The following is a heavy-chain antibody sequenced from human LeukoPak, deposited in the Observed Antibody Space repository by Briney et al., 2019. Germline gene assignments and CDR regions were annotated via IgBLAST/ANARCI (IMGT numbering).Heavy chain of an antibody. Sequence: SETLSLTCTVSGYSISSGYYWGWIRQPPGKGLEWIGSIYHSGSTYYNPSLKSRVTISVDTSKNQFSLKLSSVTAADTAVYYCARSYGSSWYWVFDYWGQGTLVTVSS. CDR3: ARSYGSSWYWVFDY. V-gene: IGHV4-38-2*02. CDR2: IYHSGST. CDR1: GYSISSGYY. D-gene: IGHD6-13*01. J-gene: IGHJ4*02.